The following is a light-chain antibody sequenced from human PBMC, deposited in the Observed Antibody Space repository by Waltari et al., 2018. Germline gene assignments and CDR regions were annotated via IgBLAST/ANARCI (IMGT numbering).Light chain of an antibody. CDR1: SSDVGGYNY. J-gene: IGLJ2*01. Sequence: QSALTQPRSVSGSPGQSVTISCTGTSSDVGGYNYVSWYQQYPGKAPKLMIYEVTKRPSGVPDRFSGSKSGNTASLTISGLQAEDEADYYGCSYGGSKLIFGGGTKLTVL. CDR3: CSYGGSKLI. V-gene: IGLV2-11*01. CDR2: EVT.